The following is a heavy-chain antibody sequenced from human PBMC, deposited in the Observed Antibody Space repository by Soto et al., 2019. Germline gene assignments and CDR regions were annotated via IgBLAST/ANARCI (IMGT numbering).Heavy chain of an antibody. J-gene: IGHJ3*02. CDR1: GFTFYSYA. D-gene: IGHD1-20*01. CDR2: IGSVGGGT. CDR3: VKDRMAYNSVWDPFDI. Sequence: EVQLLESGGGLVQPGGSLRLSCAASGFTFYSYAMSWVRQAPGKGLEWVSTIGSVGGGTYYADSVKGRFTISRDDSKNTLLLQMNSLRAEYTAVYYCVKDRMAYNSVWDPFDIWGQGTMVTVSS. V-gene: IGHV3-23*01.